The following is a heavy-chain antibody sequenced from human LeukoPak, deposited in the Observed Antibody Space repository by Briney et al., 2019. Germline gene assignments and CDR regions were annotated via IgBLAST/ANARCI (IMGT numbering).Heavy chain of an antibody. CDR3: ARARRLKLPAAISGGWFDP. Sequence: ASVKVSCKASGYTFTGYYMHWVRQAPGQGLEWMGWINPNSGGTNYAQKFQGRVTMTRDTSISTAYMELSRLRSEDTAVYYCARARRLKLPAAISGGWFDPWGQGTLVTVSS. V-gene: IGHV1-2*02. D-gene: IGHD2-2*01. CDR1: GYTFTGYY. J-gene: IGHJ5*02. CDR2: INPNSGGT.